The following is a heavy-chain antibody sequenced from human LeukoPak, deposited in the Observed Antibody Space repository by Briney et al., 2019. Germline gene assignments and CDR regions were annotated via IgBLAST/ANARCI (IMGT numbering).Heavy chain of an antibody. D-gene: IGHD6-13*01. CDR1: GFTFSSYW. CDR3: ARSSSWYYYFDY. CDR2: ISNGGGST. Sequence: GGSLRLSCAASGFTFSSYWMSWVRQAPGEGLEWVSAISNGGGSTYYADSVKGRFTISRDNSKNTLYLQMNSLRAEDTAVYYCARSSSWYYYFDYWGQGTLVTVSS. J-gene: IGHJ4*02. V-gene: IGHV3-23*01.